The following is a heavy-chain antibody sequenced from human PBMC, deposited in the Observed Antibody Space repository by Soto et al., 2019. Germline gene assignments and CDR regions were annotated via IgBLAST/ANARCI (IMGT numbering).Heavy chain of an antibody. CDR3: AREGDTMIVWGIHRYLDL. J-gene: IGHJ2*01. V-gene: IGHV1-18*01. CDR2: ISAYNGNT. CDR1: GYTFTSYC. Sequence: ASVKVSCKASGYTFTSYCISWVLQAPGQGLEWMGWISAYNGNTNYAQKLQGRVTMTTDTSTSTAYMELRSLRSDDTAVYYCAREGDTMIVWGIHRYLDLWGRGTLVTVSS. D-gene: IGHD3-22*01.